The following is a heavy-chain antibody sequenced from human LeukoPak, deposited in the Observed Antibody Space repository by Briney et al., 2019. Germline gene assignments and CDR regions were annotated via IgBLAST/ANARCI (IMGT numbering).Heavy chain of an antibody. V-gene: IGHV1-46*01. CDR1: GYTFTGYY. CDR3: ARDGPTAAPFDY. CDR2: INPSGGST. Sequence: ASVKVSCKASGYTFTGYYLHWVRQAPGQGLEWMGIINPSGGSTSYAQRFQGRVAMTRDTSTTTVYMEVNSLTSEDTAVYFCARDGPTAAPFDYWGQGTLVTVS. D-gene: IGHD2-2*01. J-gene: IGHJ4*02.